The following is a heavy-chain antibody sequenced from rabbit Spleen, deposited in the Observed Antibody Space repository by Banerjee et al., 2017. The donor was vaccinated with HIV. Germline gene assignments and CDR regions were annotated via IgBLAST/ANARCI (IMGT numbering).Heavy chain of an antibody. Sequence: QSLEESGGGLVKPGASLTLTCKASGFSFSSGYYICWVRQAPGKGLEWIACIDGGNSGSTYYASWAKGRFTISKTASTTVTLQMTSLTAADTATYFCARNLGDWRNLWGQGTLVTVS. J-gene: IGHJ4*01. CDR1: GFSFSSGYY. V-gene: IGHV1S40*01. D-gene: IGHD5-1*01. CDR2: IDGGNSGST. CDR3: ARNLGDWRNL.